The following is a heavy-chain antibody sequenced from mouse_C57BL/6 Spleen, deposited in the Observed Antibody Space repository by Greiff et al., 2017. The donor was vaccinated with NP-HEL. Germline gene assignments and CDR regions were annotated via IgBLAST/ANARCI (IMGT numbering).Heavy chain of an antibody. Sequence: QVQLKESGAELARPGASVKLSCKASGYTFTSYGISWVKQRTGQGLEWIGEISPRSGNTYYNEKFKGKATLTADKSSSTAYMELRSLTSEDSAVYFCARRDYSNYPYAMDYWGQGTSVTVSS. D-gene: IGHD2-5*01. CDR3: ARRDYSNYPYAMDY. CDR2: ISPRSGNT. J-gene: IGHJ4*01. CDR1: GYTFTSYG. V-gene: IGHV1-81*01.